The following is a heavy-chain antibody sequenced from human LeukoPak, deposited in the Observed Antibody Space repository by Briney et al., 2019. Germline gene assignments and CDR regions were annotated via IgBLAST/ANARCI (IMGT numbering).Heavy chain of an antibody. CDR3: AKDTGTAMAYYFDY. Sequence: GGSLRLSCAASGFTVSSNYMSWVRQAPGKGLEWVSVIYSGGSTYYADSVKGRFTISRDNAKNSLYLQMNSLRAEDTALYYCAKDTGTAMAYYFDYWGQGTLVTVSS. CDR1: GFTVSSNY. D-gene: IGHD5-18*01. J-gene: IGHJ4*02. V-gene: IGHV3-53*05. CDR2: IYSGGST.